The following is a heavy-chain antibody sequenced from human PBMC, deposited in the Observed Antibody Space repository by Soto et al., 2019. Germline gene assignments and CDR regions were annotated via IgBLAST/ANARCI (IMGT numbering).Heavy chain of an antibody. CDR3: ARGGGIVVVVAATGCDY. J-gene: IGHJ4*02. Sequence: ASVKVSCKASGYTFTGYYMHWVRQAPGQGLEWMGIINPSGGSTSYAQKFQGRVTMTRDTSTSTVYMELSSLRSEDTAVYYCARGGGIVVVVAATGCDYWGQGTLVTVSS. CDR2: INPSGGST. D-gene: IGHD2-15*01. V-gene: IGHV1-46*03. CDR1: GYTFTGYY.